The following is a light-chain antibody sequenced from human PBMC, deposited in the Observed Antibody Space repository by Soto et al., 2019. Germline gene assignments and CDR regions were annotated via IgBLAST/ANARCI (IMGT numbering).Light chain of an antibody. CDR3: QQSYSTRFT. J-gene: IGKJ3*01. Sequence: DIQMTQSPSSLSASVGDRVTITCRASQSISSYLNWYQQKPGKAPKLLIYAASSSQSGVPSRFSGSGSGTDFTLTISSLPPEDFATYYCQQSYSTRFTFGHGTKVDIK. CDR1: QSISSY. V-gene: IGKV1-39*01. CDR2: AAS.